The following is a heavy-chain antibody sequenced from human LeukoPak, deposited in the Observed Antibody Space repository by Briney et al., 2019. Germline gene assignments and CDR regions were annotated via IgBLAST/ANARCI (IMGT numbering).Heavy chain of an antibody. CDR1: GGTFSSYA. Sequence: SVKLSCNASGGTFSSYAISWVRQAPGQGLEWMGGIITIFGTANYAQKYQGRVTITTDESTSTAYMELSSLRSEDTAVYYCARDYIGYSYGPDAFDIWGQGTMVTVSS. CDR3: ARDYIGYSYGPDAFDI. V-gene: IGHV1-69*05. J-gene: IGHJ3*02. D-gene: IGHD5-18*01. CDR2: IITIFGTA.